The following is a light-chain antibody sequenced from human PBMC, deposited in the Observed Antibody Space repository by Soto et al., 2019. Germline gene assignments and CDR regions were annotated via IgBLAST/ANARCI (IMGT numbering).Light chain of an antibody. Sequence: EIVLTQSPGTLSLSPGERATLSCRTSQSVSNSYLAWYQQKPGQAPRLLIYGASSRATGIPDRFSGSGSGTDFTLTISRREPEDLEVYYCQQYGSSPPEAFGEGAKVEIK. CDR3: QQYGSSPPEA. CDR1: QSVSNSY. V-gene: IGKV3-20*01. J-gene: IGKJ1*01. CDR2: GAS.